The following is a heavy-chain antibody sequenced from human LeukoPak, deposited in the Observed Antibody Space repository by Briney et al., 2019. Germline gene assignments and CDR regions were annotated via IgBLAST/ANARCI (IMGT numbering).Heavy chain of an antibody. D-gene: IGHD2-21*01. CDR2: ISHAASA. V-gene: IGHV4-31*03. J-gene: IGHJ4*02. Sequence: SETLSLTCSVSGVSITSGGNFWTCIRQHPGEGLEWIGYISHAASAYYNPSLERRVAISVDTSKNQFSLKLSSVTAADTAVYFCARYYCGGSNCPGIDSWGQGSLVTVSS. CDR3: ARYYCGGSNCPGIDS. CDR1: GVSITSGGNF.